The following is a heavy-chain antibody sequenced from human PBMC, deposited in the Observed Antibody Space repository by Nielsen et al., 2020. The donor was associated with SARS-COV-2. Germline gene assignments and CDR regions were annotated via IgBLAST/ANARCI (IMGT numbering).Heavy chain of an antibody. CDR3: ASSGYLAYDAFNV. J-gene: IGHJ3*01. Sequence: SETLSLTCTVSGGSISSGSYYWSWIRQRPGKGLEWIGYLYYSGSNYYNPSLRSRAIISADTSKNQFSLKLNSVTAADTAVYYCASSGYLAYDAFNVWGQGTMVTVSS. CDR2: LYYSGSN. V-gene: IGHV4-31*03. CDR1: GGSISSGSYY. D-gene: IGHD3-22*01.